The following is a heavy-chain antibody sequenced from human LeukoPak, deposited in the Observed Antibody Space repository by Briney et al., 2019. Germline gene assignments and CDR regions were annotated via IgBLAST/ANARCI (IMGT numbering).Heavy chain of an antibody. CDR3: AKDGIMITFGGVIGLDY. Sequence: GGSLRLSCAASGFTFSSYAMHWVRQAPGKGLEWVAVISYDGSNKYYADSVKGRFTISRDNSKNTLYLQMNSLRAEDTAVYYCAKDGIMITFGGVIGLDYWGQGTLVTVSS. CDR2: ISYDGSNK. J-gene: IGHJ4*02. CDR1: GFTFSSYA. V-gene: IGHV3-30*04. D-gene: IGHD3-16*02.